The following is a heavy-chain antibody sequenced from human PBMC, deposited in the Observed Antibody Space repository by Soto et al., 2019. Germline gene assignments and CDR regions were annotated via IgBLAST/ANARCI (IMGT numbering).Heavy chain of an antibody. CDR2: IYYSGST. J-gene: IGHJ6*02. CDR3: ARTSVYCSGGSCYPHPPHYYYGMDV. Sequence: SETLSLTCTVSGGSISSSSYYWGWIRQPPGKGLEWIGSIYYSGSTYYNPSLKSRVTISVDTSKNQFSLKLSSVTAADTAVYYCARTSVYCSGGSCYPHPPHYYYGMDVWGQGTTVTVSS. CDR1: GGSISSSSYY. V-gene: IGHV4-39*01. D-gene: IGHD2-15*01.